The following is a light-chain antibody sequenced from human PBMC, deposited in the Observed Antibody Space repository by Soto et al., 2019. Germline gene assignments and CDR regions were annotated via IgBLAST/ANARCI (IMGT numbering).Light chain of an antibody. CDR1: SSDVGGYDY. CDR2: EVT. Sequence: QSVLTQPASLSGSPGQSVTISCTGTSSDVGGYDYVSWYQQHPGKALKLMIYEVTIRPSGASDRFSGSKSGNTASLTVSGLQAEDEADYYCSSYTGGNPSYVFGTGTKVTVL. V-gene: IGLV2-8*01. CDR3: SSYTGGNPSYV. J-gene: IGLJ1*01.